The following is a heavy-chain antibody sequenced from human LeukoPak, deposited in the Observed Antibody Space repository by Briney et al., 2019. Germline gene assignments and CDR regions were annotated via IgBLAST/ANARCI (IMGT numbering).Heavy chain of an antibody. Sequence: SVKVSCKASGYTFTGYYMHWVRQAPGQGLEWMGRINPNSGGTNYAQKFQGRVTMTRDTSISTAYMELSRLRSDDTAVYYCAREAIAAAGVVSTLPYWGQGTLVTVSS. CDR1: GYTFTGYY. J-gene: IGHJ4*02. CDR2: INPNSGGT. V-gene: IGHV1-2*06. CDR3: AREAIAAAGVVSTLPY. D-gene: IGHD6-13*01.